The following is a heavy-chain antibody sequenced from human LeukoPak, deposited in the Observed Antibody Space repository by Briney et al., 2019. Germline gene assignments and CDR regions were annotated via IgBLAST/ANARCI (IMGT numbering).Heavy chain of an antibody. D-gene: IGHD4-17*01. CDR1: DDSITIYY. CDR2: IDHTGIT. J-gene: IGHJ4*02. Sequence: SETLSLTCTVSDDSITIYYWSWIRQPPGKGLEWIGYIDHTGITNYNPSLNSRVTISRDTSKNQFSLKLSSVTAADTAVYYCARDPLTTVTTGDFDYWGQGTLVTVSS. V-gene: IGHV4-59*12. CDR3: ARDPLTTVTTGDFDY.